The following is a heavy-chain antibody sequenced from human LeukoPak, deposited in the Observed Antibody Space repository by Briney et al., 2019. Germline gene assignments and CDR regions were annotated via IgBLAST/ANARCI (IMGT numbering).Heavy chain of an antibody. D-gene: IGHD1-26*01. V-gene: IGHV3-7*03. CDR1: GFTFSSYW. Sequence: GGSLRLSCAASGFTFSSYWMSWVRQAPGKGLEWVANIKQDGSEKYYVDSVKGRFTISRDNAKNSLYLQMNSLRAEDTAVYYCATETSLVGATPADAFDIWGQGTMVTVSS. CDR3: ATETSLVGATPADAFDI. CDR2: IKQDGSEK. J-gene: IGHJ3*02.